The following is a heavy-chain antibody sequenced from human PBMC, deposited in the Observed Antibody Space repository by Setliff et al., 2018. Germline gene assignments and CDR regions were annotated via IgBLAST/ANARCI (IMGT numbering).Heavy chain of an antibody. V-gene: IGHV4-4*02. CDR1: GDSISSGNW. Sequence: SETLSLTCAVSGDSISSGNWWSWVRQPPEKGLEWIGEINHSGNTNYNPSLKSRVTISVDKSTNQFSLKLISMIAADTAVYYCARGRNIAARLLDSWGQGTLVTVSS. J-gene: IGHJ4*02. CDR2: INHSGNT. CDR3: ARGRNIAARLLDS. D-gene: IGHD6-6*01.